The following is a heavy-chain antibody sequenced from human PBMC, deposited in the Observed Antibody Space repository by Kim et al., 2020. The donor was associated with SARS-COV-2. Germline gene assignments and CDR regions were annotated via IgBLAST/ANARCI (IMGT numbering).Heavy chain of an antibody. CDR1: GGSISSGGYY. CDR2: IYDSGST. J-gene: IGHJ4*02. D-gene: IGHD3-10*01. CDR3: AREGVLLGELLSSTTYYVDN. V-gene: IGHV4-31*03. Sequence: SETLSLTCTVSGGSISSGGYYWSRIRQHPGKGLEWIGYIYDSGSTYYNPSLKSRVTISVDTTKNQFSLRLSSVTAAGTAVYYCAREGVLLGELLSSTTYYVDNWGQETLVTVSS.